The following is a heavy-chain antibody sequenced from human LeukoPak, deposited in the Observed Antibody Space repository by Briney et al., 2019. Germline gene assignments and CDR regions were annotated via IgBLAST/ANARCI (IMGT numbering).Heavy chain of an antibody. J-gene: IGHJ4*02. V-gene: IGHV4-39*01. CDR3: ARHGYYDSSY. CDR2: IYYSGST. CDR1: GGSISSSSYY. D-gene: IGHD3-22*01. Sequence: SETLSLTCTVSGGSISSSSYYWGWIRQPPGKGLEWIGSIYYSGSTYYNPSLKSRVTTSVDMSKNQFSLKLSSVTAADTAVYYCARHGYYDSSYWGQGTPVTVSS.